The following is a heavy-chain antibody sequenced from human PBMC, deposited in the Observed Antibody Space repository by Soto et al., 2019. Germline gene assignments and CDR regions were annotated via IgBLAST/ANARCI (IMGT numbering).Heavy chain of an antibody. CDR3: AGSSGSYYGPLDY. CDR1: GGSISSDDYS. D-gene: IGHD3-22*01. Sequence: QLQLQESGSGLVKPSQTLSLTCAASGGSISSDDYSWSWIRQPPGKGLEWIGYIYHSGSTYYNPSLKSRVTISLDRSKNQFSLTLSSVTAADTAVYYCAGSSGSYYGPLDYWGQGALVTVSS. V-gene: IGHV4-30-2*01. J-gene: IGHJ4*02. CDR2: IYHSGST.